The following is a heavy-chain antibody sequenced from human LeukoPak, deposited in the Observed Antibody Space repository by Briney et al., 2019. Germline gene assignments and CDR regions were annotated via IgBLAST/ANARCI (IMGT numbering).Heavy chain of an antibody. CDR2: IFSNEEK. J-gene: IGHJ6*02. CDR1: GITLSNYGM. Sequence: LTLSCAVSGITLSNYGMSWVRQAPGKGLEWLAHIFSNEEKSYSTSLKSRLPISKHTSKRHVALTMTNMDAVATATSYCARIPGIVATSFLYYGMDVWGQGTTVTVSS. D-gene: IGHD5-12*01. CDR3: ARIPGIVATSFLYYGMDV. V-gene: IGHV2-26*01.